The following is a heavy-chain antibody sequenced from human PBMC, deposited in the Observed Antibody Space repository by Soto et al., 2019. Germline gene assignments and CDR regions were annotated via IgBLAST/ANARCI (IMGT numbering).Heavy chain of an antibody. J-gene: IGHJ4*02. V-gene: IGHV1-69*12. CDR3: ASGIRFLEWLFSPFDY. Sequence: QVQLVQSGAEVKKPGSSVKVSCKASGGTFSSYAISWVRQAPGQGLEWMGGIIPIFGTANYEQKFQGRVTITADESTSTAYMELSSLRSEDTAVYYCASGIRFLEWLFSPFDYWGQGTLVTVSS. D-gene: IGHD3-3*01. CDR2: IIPIFGTA. CDR1: GGTFSSYA.